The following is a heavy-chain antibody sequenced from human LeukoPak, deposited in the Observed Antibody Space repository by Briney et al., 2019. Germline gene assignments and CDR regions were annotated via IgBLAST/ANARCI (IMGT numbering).Heavy chain of an antibody. V-gene: IGHV1-69*01. CDR2: IIPIFGTA. CDR1: GGTFSSYA. Sequence: SVKVPCKASGGTFSSYAISWVRQAPGQGLEWMGGIIPIFGTANYAQKFQGRVTITADESTSTAYMELSSLRSEDTAVYYCARPSHPASVRSAYFDYWGQGTLVTVSS. J-gene: IGHJ4*02. D-gene: IGHD4-17*01. CDR3: ARPSHPASVRSAYFDY.